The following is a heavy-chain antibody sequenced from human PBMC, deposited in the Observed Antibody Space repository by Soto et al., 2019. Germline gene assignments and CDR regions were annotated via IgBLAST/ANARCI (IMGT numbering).Heavy chain of an antibody. CDR2: VSHDGRNT. CDR3: AKGGRQWLVTSAFNY. D-gene: IGHD6-19*01. V-gene: IGHV3-30*18. CDR1: GFTFSDYA. J-gene: IGHJ4*02. Sequence: VQLVESGGGVVQPGRSLRLSCAASGFTFSDYAMHWVRQAPGKGLEWVAVVSHDGRNTHSADSVKGRFTISRDSSKNTVSLEMTSLRAEDRAVYYCAKGGRQWLVTSAFNYWGQGALVTVSA.